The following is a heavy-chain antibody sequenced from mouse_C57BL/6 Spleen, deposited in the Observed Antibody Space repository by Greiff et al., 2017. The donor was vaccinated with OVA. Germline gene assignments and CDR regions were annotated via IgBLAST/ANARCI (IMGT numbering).Heavy chain of an antibody. CDR2: ILPGSGST. CDR1: GYTFTGYW. J-gene: IGHJ2*01. Sequence: VQLQQSGAELMKPGASVKLSCKATGYTFTGYWIEWVKQRPGHGLEWIGEILPGSGSTNYNEKFKGKATFTADTSSNTAYMQRSSLTTEDSAIYYCARRIYYDYDDGAGDYWGQGTTLTVSS. D-gene: IGHD2-4*01. CDR3: ARRIYYDYDDGAGDY. V-gene: IGHV1-9*01.